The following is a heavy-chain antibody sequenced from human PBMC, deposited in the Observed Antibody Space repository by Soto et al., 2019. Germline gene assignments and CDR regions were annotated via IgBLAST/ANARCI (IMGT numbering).Heavy chain of an antibody. CDR3: ESRGSVGPAATLDY. J-gene: IGHJ4*02. CDR1: GYSFTSYW. D-gene: IGHD2-15*01. CDR2: SYPVYSDA. V-gene: IGHV5-51*01. Sequence: PGESLKIACMGSGYSFTSYWIFRVRQMPVKGLEFMGMSYPVYSDARDSPSFQGHVSVSACKSVSTGYRQLDRLTGSDTAMYYCESRGSVGPAATLDYWGQGTLVTVSS.